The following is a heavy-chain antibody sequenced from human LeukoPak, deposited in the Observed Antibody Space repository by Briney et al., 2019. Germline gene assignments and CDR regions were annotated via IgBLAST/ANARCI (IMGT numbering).Heavy chain of an antibody. CDR3: ARDPQQQQLVDYYYYYMDV. J-gene: IGHJ6*03. V-gene: IGHV3-30*04. D-gene: IGHD6-13*01. Sequence: PGKSLRLSCAASGFTFSSSAMSWVRQAPGKGLEWVAVISYDGSNKYYADSVKGRFTISRDNTKNTLYLQMNSLRAEDTAVYYCARDPQQQQLVDYYYYYMDVWGKGTTVTVSS. CDR1: GFTFSSSA. CDR2: ISYDGSNK.